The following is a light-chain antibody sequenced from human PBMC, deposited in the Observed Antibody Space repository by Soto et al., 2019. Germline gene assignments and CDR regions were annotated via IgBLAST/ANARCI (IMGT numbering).Light chain of an antibody. V-gene: IGKV1-5*03. J-gene: IGKJ4*01. CDR2: KTS. CDR1: QSISNW. CDR3: QQYKSFSLT. Sequence: DIQMTQSPSTLSASEGDRVTITCRASQSISNWLAWYQQKPGKAPKLLIYKTSNLDSGVPSRFSGSGSGTEFSLTISSLQPDDFATYYCQQYKSFSLTFGGGTRVEVK.